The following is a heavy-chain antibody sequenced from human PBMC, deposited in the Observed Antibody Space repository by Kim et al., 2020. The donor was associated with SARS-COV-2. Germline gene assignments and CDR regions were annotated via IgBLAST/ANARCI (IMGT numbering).Heavy chain of an antibody. V-gene: IGHV1-69*13. CDR3: PRRLESSWYNGLDV. D-gene: IGHD3-3*01. CDR1: GGTFSSSS. CDR2: IIPIFGRA. J-gene: IGHJ6*02. Sequence: SVKVSCKASGGTFSSSSISWVRQAPGQGLEWMGGIIPIFGRANYAQNFQGRVTITADESTTTAYMELRSLRFEDTAVYYCPRRLESSWYNGLDVWGRGT.